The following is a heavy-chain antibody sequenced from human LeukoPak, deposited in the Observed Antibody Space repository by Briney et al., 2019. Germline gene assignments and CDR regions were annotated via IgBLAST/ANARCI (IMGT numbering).Heavy chain of an antibody. J-gene: IGHJ3*02. D-gene: IGHD3-10*01. Sequence: PGGSLRLSCAASGFTFSDYYMSWIRQAPGKGLEWVSYISSSGSTIYYADSVKGRFTISRDNAKNSLYLQMNSLRAEDTAVYYCARDLTMVRGPHDAFDIWGQGTMVTVSS. V-gene: IGHV3-11*01. CDR2: ISSSGSTI. CDR3: ARDLTMVRGPHDAFDI. CDR1: GFTFSDYY.